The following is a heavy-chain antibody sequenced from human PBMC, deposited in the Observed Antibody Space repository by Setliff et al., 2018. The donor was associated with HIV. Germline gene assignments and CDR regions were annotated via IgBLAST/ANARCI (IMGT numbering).Heavy chain of an antibody. V-gene: IGHV4-61*08. Sequence: SETLSLTCTVSGDSINSGGYYWSWVRQAPGKGLEWLGFLHSSGSTSYNPSLKSRVTMSVDTSKNQFSLKLSSVTAADTAVYYCARGSSNTWYYYFDSWGQGALVTVSS. CDR2: LHSSGST. CDR1: GDSINSGGYY. D-gene: IGHD6-13*01. J-gene: IGHJ4*02. CDR3: ARGSSNTWYYYFDS.